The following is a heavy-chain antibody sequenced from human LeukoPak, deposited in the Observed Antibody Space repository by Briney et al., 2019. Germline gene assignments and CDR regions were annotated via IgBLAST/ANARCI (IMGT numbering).Heavy chain of an antibody. CDR2: IYYSGST. J-gene: IGHJ4*02. D-gene: IGHD6-6*01. CDR1: GGSISSYY. V-gene: IGHV4-59*08. CDR3: ARASTSSGFDY. Sequence: PSETLSLTCTVSGGSISSYYWSWIRQPPGKGLEWIGYIYYSGSTNYNPSLKSRVTISVDTPKNQFSLKVSSVTAADTAVYYCARASTSSGFDYWGQGTLVTVSS.